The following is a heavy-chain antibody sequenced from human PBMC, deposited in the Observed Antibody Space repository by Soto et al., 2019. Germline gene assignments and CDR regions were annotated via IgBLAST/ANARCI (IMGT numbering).Heavy chain of an antibody. CDR3: ARDIAFDI. Sequence: QVQLVQSGAEVKKPGASVKVSCKASGYTFTSYAMHWVRQAPGQRLEWMGWINAGNGNTEYSQKFQGRVTITRDTSASTAYMELSSLRSEDTAVYYCARDIAFDIWGQGTMVTVSS. V-gene: IGHV1-3*01. CDR2: INAGNGNT. J-gene: IGHJ3*02. CDR1: GYTFTSYA.